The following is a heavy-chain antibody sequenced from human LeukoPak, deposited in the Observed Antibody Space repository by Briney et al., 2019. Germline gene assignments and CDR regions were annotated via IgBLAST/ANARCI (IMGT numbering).Heavy chain of an antibody. D-gene: IGHD3-3*02. V-gene: IGHV4-30-2*01. J-gene: IGHJ2*01. CDR2: IYHSGST. CDR3: ARRIFITSFFDL. CDR1: GGSISSGGYY. Sequence: PSETLSLTCTVSGGSISSGGYYWSWIRQPPGKGLEWIGYIYHSGSTYYNPSLKSRVTISVDRSKNQFSLKLSSVTAADTAVYYCARRIFITSFFDLWGRGTLVTVSS.